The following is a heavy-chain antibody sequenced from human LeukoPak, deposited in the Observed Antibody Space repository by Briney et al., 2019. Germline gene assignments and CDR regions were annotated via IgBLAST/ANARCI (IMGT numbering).Heavy chain of an antibody. CDR2: FDPEDGET. CDR1: GYTLTELS. J-gene: IGHJ4*02. D-gene: IGHD2-21*02. V-gene: IGHV1-24*01. CDR3: ATASLRYCGGDCYSRGYFDY. Sequence: ASVKVSCKVSGYTLTELSMHWVRQAPGKGLEWMGGFDPEDGETIYAQKFQGRVTMTEDTSTDTAYMELSSLRSEDTAVYYCATASLRYCGGDCYSRGYFDYWGQETLVTVSS.